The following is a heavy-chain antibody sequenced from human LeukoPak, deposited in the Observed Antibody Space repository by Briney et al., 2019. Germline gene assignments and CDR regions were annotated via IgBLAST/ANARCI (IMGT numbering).Heavy chain of an antibody. CDR1: GGSISSYY. Sequence: SETLSLTCTVSGGSISSYYWSWIRQPPGKGLEWIGYIYYSGSTNYNPSLKSRVTISVDTSKNQCSLKLSSVTAADTAVYYCARLSSGYKTNFDYWGQGTLVTVSS. J-gene: IGHJ4*02. D-gene: IGHD3-22*01. CDR2: IYYSGST. CDR3: ARLSSGYKTNFDY. V-gene: IGHV4-59*08.